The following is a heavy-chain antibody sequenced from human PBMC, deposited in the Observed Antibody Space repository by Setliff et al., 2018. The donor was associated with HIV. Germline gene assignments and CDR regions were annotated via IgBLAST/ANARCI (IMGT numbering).Heavy chain of an antibody. Sequence: GGSLRLSSVDNGFTFKSYGMHWVRQAPGKGLEWVAAISYDGTNKYYADSVKGRFNISRDNSKNTLYLQMMSLRPDDTGVYYCAKDGSGWSQHWGQGTRVTVSS. D-gene: IGHD6-19*01. CDR3: AKDGSGWSQH. J-gene: IGHJ1*01. V-gene: IGHV3-30*18. CDR1: GFTFKSYG. CDR2: ISYDGTNK.